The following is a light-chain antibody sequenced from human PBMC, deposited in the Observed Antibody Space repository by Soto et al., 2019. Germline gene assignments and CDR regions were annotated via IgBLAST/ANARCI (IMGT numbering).Light chain of an antibody. CDR1: SSNIGNNA. J-gene: IGLJ1*01. Sequence: QSVLTQPPSVSEAPRQRVTISCSGSSSNIGNNAVNWYQQLPGQAPKIVIYYDNLLTSGVSDRFSGSKSGISASLAISDLQSDDEADYYCASWDDRLNAYVFGPATRAPS. V-gene: IGLV1-36*01. CDR3: ASWDDRLNAYV. CDR2: YDN.